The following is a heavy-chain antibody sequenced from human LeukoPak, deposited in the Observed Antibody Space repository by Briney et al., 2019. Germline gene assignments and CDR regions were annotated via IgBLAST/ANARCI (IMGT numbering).Heavy chain of an antibody. CDR1: GFTFSSNG. CDR3: AKDLAGPDYDFWSGYYWSAADWFDP. V-gene: IGHV3-30*02. CDR2: IRYDGSNK. Sequence: GGSLRLSCAASGFTFSSNGMQWPRQASGKGLEWVAFIRYDGSNKYYADSVKGRFTISRDNSKNTLYLQMNSLRAEDTAVYYCAKDLAGPDYDFWSGYYWSAADWFDPWGQGTLVTVSS. J-gene: IGHJ5*02. D-gene: IGHD3-3*01.